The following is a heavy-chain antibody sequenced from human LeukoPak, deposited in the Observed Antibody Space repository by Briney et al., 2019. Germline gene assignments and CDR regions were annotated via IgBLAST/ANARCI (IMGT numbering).Heavy chain of an antibody. CDR2: IKSKSDGGTI. J-gene: IGHJ4*02. CDR3: TTGAPGVRWGVY. Sequence: PGGSLRLSCAASGFTVSSNYMSWVRQVPGKGLEWVGRIKSKSDGGTIDYGAPMKGRFTISRDDSKSTLYLQMNSLKTEDTAIYYCTTGAPGVRWGVYWGQGTLVTVSS. CDR1: GFTVSSNY. V-gene: IGHV3-15*01. D-gene: IGHD4-23*01.